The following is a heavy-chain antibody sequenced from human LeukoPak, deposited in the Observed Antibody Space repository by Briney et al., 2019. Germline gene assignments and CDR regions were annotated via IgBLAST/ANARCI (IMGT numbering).Heavy chain of an antibody. CDR3: AIGPAYGAPSFWYWFYS. Sequence: ASVTVSCKASGYTFTSYDINWVRQATGQGREWMGWINPNSGNKGYAQKFRGRVTITRNASISTAYMELSSLRSEDSAVYCCAIGPAYGAPSFWYWFYSWGQGTLVTVSS. V-gene: IGHV1-8*03. CDR1: GYTFTSYD. J-gene: IGHJ5*01. CDR2: INPNSGNK. D-gene: IGHD4-17*01.